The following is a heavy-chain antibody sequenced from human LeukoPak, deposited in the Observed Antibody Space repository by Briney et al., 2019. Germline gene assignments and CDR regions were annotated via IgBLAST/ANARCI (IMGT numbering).Heavy chain of an antibody. CDR2: IKQDASEK. CDR3: ARDTGDNFDY. V-gene: IGHV3-7*01. J-gene: IGHJ4*02. CDR1: GLTFSSYW. Sequence: GGSLRLSCAASGLTFSSYWMPWVRQAPGKGLEWVANIKQDASEKYYVDSVKGRFTISRDNAKNSVYLQMNSLRAEDTAVYYCARDTGDNFDYGGRGSLVTVSS. D-gene: IGHD2-21*01.